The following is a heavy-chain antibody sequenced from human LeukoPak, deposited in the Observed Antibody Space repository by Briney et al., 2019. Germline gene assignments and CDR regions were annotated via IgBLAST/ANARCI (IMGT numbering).Heavy chain of an antibody. Sequence: ASVKVSCKASGYTFTSYYMHWVRQAPGQGLEWMGIINPSGGSTSYAQKFQGRVTMTRDTSTSTVYMELSSLRSEDTAVYYCAVGYCSSTSCYDFSLGFDPWGQGTLVTVSS. V-gene: IGHV1-46*01. J-gene: IGHJ5*02. CDR1: GYTFTSYY. CDR3: AVGYCSSTSCYDFSLGFDP. D-gene: IGHD2-2*01. CDR2: INPSGGST.